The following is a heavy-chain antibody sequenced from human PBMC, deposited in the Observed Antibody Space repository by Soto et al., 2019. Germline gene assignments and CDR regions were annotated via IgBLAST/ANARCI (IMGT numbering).Heavy chain of an antibody. V-gene: IGHV1-18*01. D-gene: IGHD3-22*01. CDR3: ARDLRITMIVVVNPLDY. CDR1: GYTFTSYG. J-gene: IGHJ4*02. Sequence: ASVKVSCKASGYTFTSYGIGWVRQAPGQGLEWMGWISAYNGNTNYAQKLQGRVTMTTDTSTSTAYMELRSLRSDDTAVYYCARDLRITMIVVVNPLDYWGQGTLVTVSS. CDR2: ISAYNGNT.